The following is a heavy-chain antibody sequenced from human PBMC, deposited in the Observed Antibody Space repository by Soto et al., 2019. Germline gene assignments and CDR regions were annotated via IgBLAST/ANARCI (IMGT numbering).Heavy chain of an antibody. CDR2: IIPIFGTA. CDR1: GGTFSSYA. CDR3: ARDRGPSSGYYPYWFDP. J-gene: IGHJ5*02. D-gene: IGHD3-22*01. V-gene: IGHV1-69*13. Sequence: SVKVSCKASGGTFSSYAISWVRQAPGQGLEWMGEIIPIFGTANYAQKFQGRVTITADESTSTAYMELSSLRSEDTAVYYCARDRGPSSGYYPYWFDPWGQGTLVTVSS.